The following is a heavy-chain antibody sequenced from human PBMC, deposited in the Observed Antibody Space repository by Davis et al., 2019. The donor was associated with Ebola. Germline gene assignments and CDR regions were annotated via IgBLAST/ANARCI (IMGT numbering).Heavy chain of an antibody. J-gene: IGHJ3*02. V-gene: IGHV3-23*01. D-gene: IGHD6-19*01. CDR1: GFTLSTYG. Sequence: PGGSLRLSCAASGFTLSTYGITWVRQAPGKGLEWVSGMSGSGGSTFYADSVKGRFTISRDNAKTSLYLQMNSLRAEDTAMYYCARGDPISGLYGVMGAFDMWGQGTMVTVSS. CDR3: ARGDPISGLYGVMGAFDM. CDR2: MSGSGGST.